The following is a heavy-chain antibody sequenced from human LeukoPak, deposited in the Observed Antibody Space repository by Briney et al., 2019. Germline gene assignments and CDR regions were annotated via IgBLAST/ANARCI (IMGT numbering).Heavy chain of an antibody. J-gene: IGHJ4*02. CDR1: GFTFSSYG. CDR3: ARSFTPDYGDYVSMDY. Sequence: GGTLRLSCAASGFTFSSYGMSWVRQAPGKGLEWVAVISYDGSNKYYADAVKGRFTISRDNSKNTLYLQMNSLRAEDTAVYYCARSFTPDYGDYVSMDYWGQGTLVTVSS. CDR2: ISYDGSNK. D-gene: IGHD4-17*01. V-gene: IGHV3-30*03.